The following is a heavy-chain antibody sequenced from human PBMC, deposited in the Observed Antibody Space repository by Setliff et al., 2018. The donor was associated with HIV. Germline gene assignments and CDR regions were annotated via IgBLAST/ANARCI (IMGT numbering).Heavy chain of an antibody. V-gene: IGHV4-59*08. J-gene: IGHJ6*03. D-gene: IGHD1-1*01. CDR3: VRTYNDLENYYHHYYYMDV. CDR1: GGSMSSYY. CDR2: IYYSGST. Sequence: ASETLSLTCTVSGGSMSSYYWSWIRQPPGKGLEWIGYIYYSGSTNYNPSLKSRVTISVDTSKNQFSLKLRSVTAADTAVYYCVRTYNDLENYYHHYYYMDVWGKGTTVTV.